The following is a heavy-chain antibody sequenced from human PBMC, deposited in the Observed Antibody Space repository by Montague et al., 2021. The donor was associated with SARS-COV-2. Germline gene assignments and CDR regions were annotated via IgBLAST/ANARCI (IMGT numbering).Heavy chain of an antibody. CDR2: LYNGGTT. CDR3: ARTSKLRGSSSGNYYYHAMDV. V-gene: IGHV4-39*02. CDR1: GDSVSSGNYF. Sequence: SETLSLTCAVSGDSVSSGNYFWAWIRQPPGKGLGWIGNLYNGGTTYYSPSLKSRVTISVDTSKNHFSLNMASVTAADTAVYYCARTSKLRGSSSGNYYYHAMDVWGQGTTVTVSS. D-gene: IGHD3-16*01. J-gene: IGHJ6*02.